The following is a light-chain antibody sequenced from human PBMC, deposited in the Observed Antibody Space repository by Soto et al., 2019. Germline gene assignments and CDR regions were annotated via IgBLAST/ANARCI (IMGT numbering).Light chain of an antibody. CDR3: QQYNSYSPIT. Sequence: DIQMTQSPSTLSASVGDRVIIICRASQSISDWLAWYQQKPGKAPKLLIYKASRLETGVPSRFSSSGSGTEFTLTISSLQPDDFATYYCQQYNSYSPITFGPGTRLDVK. CDR1: QSISDW. V-gene: IGKV1-5*03. J-gene: IGKJ3*01. CDR2: KAS.